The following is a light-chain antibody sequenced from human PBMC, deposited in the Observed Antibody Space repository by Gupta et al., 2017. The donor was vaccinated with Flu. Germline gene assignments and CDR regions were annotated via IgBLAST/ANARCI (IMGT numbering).Light chain of an antibody. CDR3: QQSYSTPLYS. CDR2: AAS. CDR1: QSISSN. Sequence: DFLMTQSPSSLSASVGDKVTITCRATQSISSNLNLYQQKPGKAPKLLIYAASSLQIGVPSRCSGSGAGADYTLTISSLQPEDYATYYCQQSYSTPLYSFGQGTRLEIK. V-gene: IGKV1-39*01. J-gene: IGKJ2*03.